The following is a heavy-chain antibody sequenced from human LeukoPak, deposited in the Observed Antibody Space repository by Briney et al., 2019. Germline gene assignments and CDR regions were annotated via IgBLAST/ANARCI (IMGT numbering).Heavy chain of an antibody. CDR1: GYTFTNYP. V-gene: IGHV1-3*03. Sequence: ASVKVSCKASGYTFTNYPIHWVRQAPGQRLEWLGWINTGNDNTKYSREFQDRVTLTWNTSINTAYMELSSLRSEDTAVYYCARAVHDYDSDGYYFGYYFDSWGQGTLVTVSS. CDR2: INTGNDNT. D-gene: IGHD3-22*01. CDR3: ARAVHDYDSDGYYFGYYFDS. J-gene: IGHJ4*02.